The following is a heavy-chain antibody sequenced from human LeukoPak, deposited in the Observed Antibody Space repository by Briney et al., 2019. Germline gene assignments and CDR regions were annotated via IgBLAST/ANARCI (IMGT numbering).Heavy chain of an antibody. Sequence: SETLSLTCAVSGGSISSGGYSWSWIRQPPGKGLEWIGYIYHSGSTYYSPSLKSRVTISVDRSKNQFSLKLSSVTAADTAVYYCARVHQYGDFDYWGQGTLVTVSS. J-gene: IGHJ4*02. CDR2: IYHSGST. D-gene: IGHD4-17*01. CDR3: ARVHQYGDFDY. V-gene: IGHV4-30-2*01. CDR1: GGSISSGGYS.